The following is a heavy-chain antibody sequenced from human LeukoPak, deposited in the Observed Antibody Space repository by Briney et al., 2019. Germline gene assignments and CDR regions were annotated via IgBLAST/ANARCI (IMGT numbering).Heavy chain of an antibody. D-gene: IGHD3-10*01. V-gene: IGHV3-9*01. CDR2: ISWNSGSV. Sequence: SLRLSCAASGFTFDDYAMHWVRQAPGKGLEWVSGISWNSGSVGYADSVKGRFTISGDNAKNSLYLQMNSLRAEDTALYYCAKSKSRSGSGTRGGVDYWGQGTLVTVSS. J-gene: IGHJ4*02. CDR3: AKSKSRSGSGTRGGVDY. CDR1: GFTFDDYA.